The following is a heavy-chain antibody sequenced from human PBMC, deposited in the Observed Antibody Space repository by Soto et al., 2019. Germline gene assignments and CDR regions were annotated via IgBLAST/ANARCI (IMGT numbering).Heavy chain of an antibody. CDR1: GFTFSTNA. J-gene: IGHJ4*02. V-gene: IGHV3-23*01. CDR3: AKGASGLLWFCDF. Sequence: PGGSLRLSCAASGFTFSTNAMSWVRQAPGKGLEWVSTISGSATNTYYADSVKGRFTISRDNSRDTLYLEMNTLRAEDTAVYYCAKGASGLLWFCDFWRQGTLVTVSS. CDR2: ISGSATNT. D-gene: IGHD3-10*01.